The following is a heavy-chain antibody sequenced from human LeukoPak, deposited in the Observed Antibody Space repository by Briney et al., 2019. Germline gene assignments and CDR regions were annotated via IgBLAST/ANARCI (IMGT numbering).Heavy chain of an antibody. J-gene: IGHJ4*02. CDR2: ISAYNGNR. Sequence: ASVKVSCKASGYTFTSYGIRWVRQAPGQGLEWMGWISAYNGNRNYAQKLQGRVTMTTDTSTSTAYMELRSLRSDDTAVYYCEREIPSVTDILTGYYLSYFDYWGQGTLVTVSS. V-gene: IGHV1-18*04. CDR3: EREIPSVTDILTGYYLSYFDY. D-gene: IGHD3-9*01. CDR1: GYTFTSYG.